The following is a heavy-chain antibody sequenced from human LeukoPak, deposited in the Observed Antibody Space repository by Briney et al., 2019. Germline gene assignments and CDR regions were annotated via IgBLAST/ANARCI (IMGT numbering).Heavy chain of an antibody. V-gene: IGHV4-31*11. CDR1: GGSFSGYY. CDR2: IYNSGTT. CDR3: ARTAGWSYGFDY. J-gene: IGHJ4*02. Sequence: PSETLSLTCAVYGGSFSGYYWSWIRQHPGKGLEWIGYIYNSGTTYYNPSLESRVTTSGDTSKNQFSLKLSSVTAADTAVYYCARTAGWSYGFDYWGQGTLVTVSS. D-gene: IGHD5-18*01.